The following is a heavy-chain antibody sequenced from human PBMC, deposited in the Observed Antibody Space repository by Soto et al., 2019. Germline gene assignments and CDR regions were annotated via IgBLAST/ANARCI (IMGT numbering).Heavy chain of an antibody. CDR3: ARGVLRYFDWLLSDAFDI. Sequence: AASVKVSCKASGYTFTSYDINWVRQATGQGLEWMGWMNPNSGNTGYAQKFQGRVTMTRNTSISTAYMELSSLRSEDTAVYYCARGVLRYFDWLLSDAFDIWGQGTMVTVSS. J-gene: IGHJ3*02. CDR2: MNPNSGNT. D-gene: IGHD3-9*01. CDR1: GYTFTSYD. V-gene: IGHV1-8*01.